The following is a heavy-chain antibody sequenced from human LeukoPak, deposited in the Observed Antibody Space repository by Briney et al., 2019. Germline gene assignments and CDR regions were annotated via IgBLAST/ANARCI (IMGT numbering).Heavy chain of an antibody. CDR3: ARDRTLRGSPGGY. D-gene: IGHD1-26*01. CDR2: INAGNGNT. V-gene: IGHV1-3*01. CDR1: GYTFTSYA. Sequence: ASVKVSCKASGYTFTSYAMHWVRQAPGQRLEWMGWINAGNGNTKYSQKFQGSVTITRDTSASTAYMELSSLRSEDTAVYYCARDRTLRGSPGGYWGQGTLVTVSS. J-gene: IGHJ4*02.